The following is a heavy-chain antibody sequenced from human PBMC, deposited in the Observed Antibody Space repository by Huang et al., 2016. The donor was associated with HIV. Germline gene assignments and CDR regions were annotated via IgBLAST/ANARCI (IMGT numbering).Heavy chain of an antibody. J-gene: IGHJ3*02. CDR1: GYPVSELS. Sequence: QVQLVESGAELKKPGAAVRVSCKVSGYPVSELSLHWVRQAPEKGLEWMGGFDPEEGETIYAQRLQGRFTMTEDTSTDTAYMELSSLRPEDTAVYYCATSTPDVGAGVLRSAFDIWGQGTMVTVSS. CDR2: FDPEEGET. D-gene: IGHD2-15*01. CDR3: ATSTPDVGAGVLRSAFDI. V-gene: IGHV1-24*01.